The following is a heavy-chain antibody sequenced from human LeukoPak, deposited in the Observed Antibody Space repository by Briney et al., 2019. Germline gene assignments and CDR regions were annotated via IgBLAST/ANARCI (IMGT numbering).Heavy chain of an antibody. D-gene: IGHD6-19*01. CDR2: IYPGDSDT. V-gene: IGHV5-51*01. CDR1: GYRFNAYW. J-gene: IGHJ3*02. Sequence: GESLKISCKGSGYRFNAYWIAWVRQMPGKGLEWMGIIYPGDSDTRYSPSFQGQVTISADKSIGTAYLQWSSLKASDTAMYYCATGYGSGRGAFDIWGQGTMVTVSS. CDR3: ATGYGSGRGAFDI.